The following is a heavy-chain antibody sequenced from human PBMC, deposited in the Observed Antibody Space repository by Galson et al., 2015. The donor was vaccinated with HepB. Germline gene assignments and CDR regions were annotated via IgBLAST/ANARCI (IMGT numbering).Heavy chain of an antibody. Sequence: SLRLSCAASGFTFSSYAMHWVRQAPGKGLEYVSAISSNGGSTYYADSVKGRFTISRDNSKNTLYLQMSSLRAEDTAVYYCVKPDYGDYFYVYWGQGTLVTVSS. CDR3: VKPDYGDYFYVY. CDR1: GFTFSSYA. V-gene: IGHV3-64D*06. J-gene: IGHJ4*02. D-gene: IGHD4-17*01. CDR2: ISSNGGST.